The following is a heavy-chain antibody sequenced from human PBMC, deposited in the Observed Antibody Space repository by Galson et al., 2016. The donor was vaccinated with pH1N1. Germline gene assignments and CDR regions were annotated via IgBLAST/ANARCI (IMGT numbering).Heavy chain of an antibody. V-gene: IGHV4-30-4*08. D-gene: IGHD3-9*01. CDR2: IYYSGTT. Sequence: TLSLPCTVSGASVSSGDHCWSWIRQPPGKGLEWIGYIYYSGTTYYDPSLQSRFILSVDTSRNQFSLKLNSVTAADTALYYCARVKILTGYYHPYYVDYWGQGTLVTVSS. CDR3: ARVKILTGYYHPYYVDY. CDR1: GASVSSGDHC. J-gene: IGHJ4*02.